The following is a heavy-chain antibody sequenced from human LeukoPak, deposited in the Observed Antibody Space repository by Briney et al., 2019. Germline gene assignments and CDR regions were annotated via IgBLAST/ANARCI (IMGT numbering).Heavy chain of an antibody. V-gene: IGHV4-4*07. J-gene: IGHJ4*02. D-gene: IGHD1-1*01. CDR1: DGSINSYY. Sequence: SETLSLTCTVSDGSINSYYWSWIRQPAGKGLEWIGRIYTSGSTNYNPSLKSRVTMSIDTSKNQFSLKLSSVTAADTAVYYCARETGAYGGHFDYWGQGTLVTVSS. CDR3: ARETGAYGGHFDY. CDR2: IYTSGST.